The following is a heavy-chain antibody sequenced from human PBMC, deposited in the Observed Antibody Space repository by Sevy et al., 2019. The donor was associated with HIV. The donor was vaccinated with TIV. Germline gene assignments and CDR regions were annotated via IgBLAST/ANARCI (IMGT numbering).Heavy chain of an antibody. V-gene: IGHV3-23*01. Sequence: GGSPRLSCAVSGFGFDSYGMTWVRQAPGKGLEWVSGISGSGTRTYYADSVKGRFSISRDNSKNRLYLQMNSLRSEDTAVYYCAKGGGGHYDPDEIGYYFYYYNMDVWGKGTTVTVSS. CDR1: GFGFDSYG. D-gene: IGHD3-22*01. CDR2: ISGSGTRT. CDR3: AKGGGGHYDPDEIGYYFYYYNMDV. J-gene: IGHJ6*03.